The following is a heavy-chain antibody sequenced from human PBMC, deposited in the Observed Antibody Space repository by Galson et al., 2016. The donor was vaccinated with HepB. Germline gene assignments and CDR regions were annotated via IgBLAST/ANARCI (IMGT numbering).Heavy chain of an antibody. CDR3: AKDEEYYFDY. D-gene: IGHD3-10*01. CDR1: GFTFSSYS. V-gene: IGHV3-30*18. CDR2: ISYDGSNK. Sequence: SLRLSCAASGFTFSSYSMNWVRQAPGKGLEWVAVISYDGSNKYYADSVKGRFTISRDNSKNTLYLQMNSLRAEDTAVYYCAKDEEYYFDYWGQGTLVTVSS. J-gene: IGHJ4*02.